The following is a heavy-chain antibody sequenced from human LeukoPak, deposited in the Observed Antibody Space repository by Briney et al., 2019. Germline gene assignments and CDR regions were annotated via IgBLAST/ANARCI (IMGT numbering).Heavy chain of an antibody. J-gene: IGHJ3*02. D-gene: IGHD7-27*01. CDR1: GDSVSVNSDV. Sequence: SQTLSLTRAISGDSVSVNSDVWNWIRQSPSRGLEWLGRTYYKSKWYNDYAVSVKSRITISPDTSKNQFSLQLNSVTPEDTAVYYCARDADWGYDAFDIWGQGTMVTVSS. CDR2: TYYKSKWYN. V-gene: IGHV6-1*01. CDR3: ARDADWGYDAFDI.